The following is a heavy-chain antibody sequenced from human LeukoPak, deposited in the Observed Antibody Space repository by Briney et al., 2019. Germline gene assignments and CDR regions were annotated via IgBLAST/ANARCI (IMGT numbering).Heavy chain of an antibody. CDR2: ISSSSSYI. CDR3: AGEGLLRLVISRYYYYYYMDV. Sequence: PGGTLRLSCAASGFTFSSYSMNWVRQAPGKGLEWVSSISSSSSYIYYADPVKGRFTISRDNAKNSLYLQMNSLRAEDTAVYYCAGEGLLRLVISRYYYYYYMDVWGKGTTVTVSS. CDR1: GFTFSSYS. D-gene: IGHD3-9*01. J-gene: IGHJ6*03. V-gene: IGHV3-21*01.